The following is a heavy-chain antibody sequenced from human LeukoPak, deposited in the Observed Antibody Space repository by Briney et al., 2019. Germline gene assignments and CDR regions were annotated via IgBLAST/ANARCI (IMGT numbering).Heavy chain of an antibody. J-gene: IGHJ5*02. V-gene: IGHV1-69*05. Sequence: SVKVSCKASGGTFSSYAISWVRQALGQGLEWMGRIIPIFGTANYAQKLQGRVTITTDESTSTAYMELSSLRSEDTAVYYCAKDLSERSYGSGSNWFDHWGQGTLVTVSS. D-gene: IGHD3-10*01. CDR2: IIPIFGTA. CDR1: GGTFSSYA. CDR3: AKDLSERSYGSGSNWFDH.